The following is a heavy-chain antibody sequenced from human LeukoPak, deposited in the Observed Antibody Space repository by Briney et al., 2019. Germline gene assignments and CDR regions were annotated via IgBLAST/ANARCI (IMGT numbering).Heavy chain of an antibody. CDR3: ARVADYYDSSGSRWFDP. CDR2: IYYSGST. V-gene: IGHV4-39*07. Sequence: SSETLSLTCTVSGGSISSYYWGWIRQPPGKGLEWIGSIYYSGSTYYNPSLKSRVTISVDTSKNQFSLKLSSVTAADTAVYYCARVADYYDSSGSRWFDPWGQGTLVTVSS. D-gene: IGHD3-22*01. J-gene: IGHJ5*02. CDR1: GGSISSYY.